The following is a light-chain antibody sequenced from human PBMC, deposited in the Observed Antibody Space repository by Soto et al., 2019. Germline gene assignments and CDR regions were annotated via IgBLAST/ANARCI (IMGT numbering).Light chain of an antibody. CDR3: SSYTPSGSPV. CDR2: EVS. CDR1: SSDVGGYKY. V-gene: IGLV2-14*01. Sequence: QSALTQPASVSGSPGQSITISCTGTSSDVGGYKYVSWYQLRPGKAPRLMISEVSNRPSGVSDRFSGSKSENTASLTISGLQAEDEADYYCSSYTPSGSPVFGTGTKLTVL. J-gene: IGLJ1*01.